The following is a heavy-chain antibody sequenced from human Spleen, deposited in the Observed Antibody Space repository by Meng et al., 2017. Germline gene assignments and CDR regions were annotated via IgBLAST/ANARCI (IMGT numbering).Heavy chain of an antibody. CDR3: ARQAIGYCSGGSCYSGSIFDY. CDR2: ILSSGRT. Sequence: QVQLQESGPRLVKPSQTLSLTCPVSGGSISSSSYYWAWVRQPPGKGLEWIGSILSSGRTYYNLSLKGRVTISVDTSKNQFSLKLSSVTAADTAVYYCARQAIGYCSGGSCYSGSIFDYWGQGTLVTVSS. D-gene: IGHD2-15*01. V-gene: IGHV4-39*01. J-gene: IGHJ4*02. CDR1: GGSISSSSYY.